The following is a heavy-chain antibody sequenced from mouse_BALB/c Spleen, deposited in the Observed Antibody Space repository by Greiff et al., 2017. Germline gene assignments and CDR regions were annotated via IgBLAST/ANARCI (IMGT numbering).Heavy chain of an antibody. J-gene: IGHJ3*01. V-gene: IGHV1S81*02. Sequence: QVQLQQPGAELVRPGVSVKLSCKASGYTFTSYWMHWIKQRPEQGLERIGEINPSNGGTTYNEKFKSKATLTVDKSSSPAYLQLSSLTSDDSAVYYCARGGPDGSSWFAYWGQGTLVTVSA. CDR3: ARGGPDGSSWFAY. CDR1: GYTFTSYW. D-gene: IGHD1-1*01. CDR2: INPSNGGT.